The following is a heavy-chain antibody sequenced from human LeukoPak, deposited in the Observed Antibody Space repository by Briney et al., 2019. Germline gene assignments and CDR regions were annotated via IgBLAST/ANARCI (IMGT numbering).Heavy chain of an antibody. CDR3: ARPTTVALDY. CDR1: GFTFSNYD. J-gene: IGHJ4*02. Sequence: PGGSLRLSCAASGFTFSNYDMNWVRQPPGKGLEWVSYITSSSRTINYADSVKGRFTVSRDNAKNSLFLQMDSLRGEDTAVYYCARPTTVALDYWGQGTLVTVSS. CDR2: ITSSSRTI. D-gene: IGHD4-23*01. V-gene: IGHV3-48*01.